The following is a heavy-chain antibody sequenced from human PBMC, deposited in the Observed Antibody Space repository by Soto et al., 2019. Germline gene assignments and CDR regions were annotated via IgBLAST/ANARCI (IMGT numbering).Heavy chain of an antibody. D-gene: IGHD3-16*01. Sequence: QVHLLQSGAEVKKPGSSVKVSCKASRGTFKKYAFSWIRQAPGQGLEWMGTILPIFTSSNYAQKFQDRVTNKAEETTNTAYMGLNNLKADDTANFYRAEVIAVGWGGYDSWGQGTLVTVSS. CDR2: ILPIFTSS. CDR1: RGTFKKYA. CDR3: AEVIAVGWGGYDS. J-gene: IGHJ4*02. V-gene: IGHV1-69*18.